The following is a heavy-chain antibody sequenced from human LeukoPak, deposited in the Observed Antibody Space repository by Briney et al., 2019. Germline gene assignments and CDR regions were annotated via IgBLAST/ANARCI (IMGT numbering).Heavy chain of an antibody. Sequence: TGGSLRLSCAASGFTFSSYAMHWVRQAPGKGLEWVAVISYDGSNKYYADSVKGRFTISRDNSKNTLYLQMNSLRAEDTAVYYWARDLGPRLNYYYYYYGMDVWGQGTTVTVSS. D-gene: IGHD3-16*01. J-gene: IGHJ6*02. CDR1: GFTFSSYA. CDR2: ISYDGSNK. CDR3: ARDLGPRLNYYYYYYGMDV. V-gene: IGHV3-30-3*01.